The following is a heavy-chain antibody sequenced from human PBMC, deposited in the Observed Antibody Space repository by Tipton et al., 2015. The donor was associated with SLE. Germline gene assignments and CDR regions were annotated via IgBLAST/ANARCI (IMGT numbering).Heavy chain of an antibody. J-gene: IGHJ6*02. V-gene: IGHV3-53*04. CDR3: ARGGNYGVEYYYGMDV. Sequence: SLRLSCAASGFTVSSNYMSWVRQAPGKGLEWVSVIYSGGSTYYADSVKGRFTISRHNSKNTLYLQMNSLRAEDTAVYYCARGGNYGVEYYYGMDVWGQGTTVTVSS. D-gene: IGHD4-17*01. CDR1: GFTVSSNY. CDR2: IYSGGST.